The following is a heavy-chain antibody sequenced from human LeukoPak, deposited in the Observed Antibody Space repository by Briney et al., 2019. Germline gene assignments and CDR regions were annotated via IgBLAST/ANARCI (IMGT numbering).Heavy chain of an antibody. D-gene: IGHD3-22*01. Sequence: HSGGSLRLSCAASGFTFDDYAMHWVRQAPGKGLEWVSGISWNSGSIGYADSVKGRFTISRDNAKNSLYLQMNSLRAEDTAVYYCARDHYYDSSGYYYYYYGMDVWGQGTTVTVSS. J-gene: IGHJ6*02. V-gene: IGHV3-9*01. CDR3: ARDHYYDSSGYYYYYYGMDV. CDR2: ISWNSGSI. CDR1: GFTFDDYA.